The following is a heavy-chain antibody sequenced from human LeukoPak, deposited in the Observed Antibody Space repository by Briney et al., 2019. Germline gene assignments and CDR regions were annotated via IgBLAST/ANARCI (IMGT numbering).Heavy chain of an antibody. Sequence: ASVKVSCKASGYTFTGYYMHWVRQVTGQGLEWMGWMNPNTGNTGYAQKFQGRVTMTRDTSISTAYMELSGLTSEDTAVYFCASGSTSTYDFWGHGTMVTVSS. D-gene: IGHD2-2*01. J-gene: IGHJ4*01. CDR2: MNPNTGNT. V-gene: IGHV1-8*02. CDR1: GYTFTGYY. CDR3: ASGSTSTYDF.